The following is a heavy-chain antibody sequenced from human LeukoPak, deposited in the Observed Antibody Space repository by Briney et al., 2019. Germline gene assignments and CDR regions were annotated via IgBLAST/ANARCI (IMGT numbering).Heavy chain of an antibody. D-gene: IGHD3-9*01. Sequence: SETLSLTCAVYGGSFSGYYWTWIRQPPGKGLEWIGEINHSGSTNYSPSLKSRVTISVDTSKHQFSLKVSSVTAADTAVYYCARQLLRYSPSGPYYFDYWGQGTLVTVSS. CDR2: INHSGST. J-gene: IGHJ4*02. CDR3: ARQLLRYSPSGPYYFDY. CDR1: GGSFSGYY. V-gene: IGHV4-34*01.